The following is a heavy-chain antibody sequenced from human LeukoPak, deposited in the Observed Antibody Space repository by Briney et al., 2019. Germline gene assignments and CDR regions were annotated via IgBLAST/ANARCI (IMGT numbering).Heavy chain of an antibody. CDR3: ARDARKVGSGLDL. D-gene: IGHD3-3*01. CDR2: IYSGGLT. V-gene: IGHV3-53*01. J-gene: IGHJ5*02. CDR1: VFPLRFYY. Sequence: GGSLRLSCAVSVFPLRFYYMTCVRQAPGKGLEWVSIIYSGGLTYYADSVQGRFTISRDDSRDSVFLHLNSLRHEDTAVYYCARDARKVGSGLDLWGLGTLVTVSS.